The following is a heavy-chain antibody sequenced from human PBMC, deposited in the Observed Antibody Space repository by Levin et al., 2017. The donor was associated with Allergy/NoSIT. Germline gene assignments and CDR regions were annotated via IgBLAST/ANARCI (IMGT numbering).Heavy chain of an antibody. J-gene: IGHJ4*02. CDR3: ARGSDCSSTSCYISH. CDR2: IYTSGST. D-gene: IGHD2-2*02. Sequence: SETLSLTCTVSGGSISSGSYYWSWIRQPAGKGLEWIGRIYTSGSTNYNPSLKSRVTISVDTSKNQFSLKLTSVTAADTAVYYCARGSDCSSTSCYISHWGRGTLVTVSS. CDR1: GGSISSGSYY. V-gene: IGHV4-61*02.